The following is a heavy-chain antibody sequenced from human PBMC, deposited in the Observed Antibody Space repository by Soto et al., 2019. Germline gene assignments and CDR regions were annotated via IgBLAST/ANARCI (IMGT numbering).Heavy chain of an antibody. CDR1: GGSFSGYY. D-gene: IGHD3-3*01. CDR2: INHSGST. J-gene: IGHJ6*02. CDR3: ARAHYDFWSGYYYYYYYGMDV. Sequence: SETLSLTCAVYGGSFSGYYWSWIRQPPGKGLEWIGEINHSGSTNYNPSLKSRVTISVDTSKNQFSLKLSSVTAADTAVYYCARAHYDFWSGYYYYYYYGMDVWGQGTTVTVSS. V-gene: IGHV4-34*01.